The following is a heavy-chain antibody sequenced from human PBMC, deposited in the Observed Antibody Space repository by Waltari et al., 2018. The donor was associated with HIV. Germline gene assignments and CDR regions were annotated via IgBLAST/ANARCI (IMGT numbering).Heavy chain of an antibody. D-gene: IGHD2-8*01. CDR2: INTKTGNP. J-gene: IGHJ4*02. V-gene: IGHV7-4-1*02. Sequence: QIQLVQSGSVLKKPGASVKVACKTSGYIFTDFALNWVRQAPGQGLEWMGWINTKTGNPAYAQGFTGRFVISLDTSVSTTYLQINSLQAEDTAVYYCTRLNLKNGQVPSFWGQGTLVTVSS. CDR3: TRLNLKNGQVPSF. CDR1: GYIFTDFA.